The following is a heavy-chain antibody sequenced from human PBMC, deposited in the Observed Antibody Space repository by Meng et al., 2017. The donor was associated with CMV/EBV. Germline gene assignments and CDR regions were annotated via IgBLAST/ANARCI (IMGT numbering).Heavy chain of an antibody. CDR3: ASPGYCSSTSCYHYGMDV. J-gene: IGHJ6*02. CDR1: GYTFTSYG. CDR2: ISAYNGNT. V-gene: IGHV1-18*01. D-gene: IGHD2-2*01. Sequence: ASVKVSCKASGYTFTSYGISWVRQAPGQGLEWMGWISAYNGNTNYAQKLQGRVTMTTDTSTSTAYMELRSLGSDDTAVYYCASPGYCSSTSCYHYGMDVWGQGTTVTVSS.